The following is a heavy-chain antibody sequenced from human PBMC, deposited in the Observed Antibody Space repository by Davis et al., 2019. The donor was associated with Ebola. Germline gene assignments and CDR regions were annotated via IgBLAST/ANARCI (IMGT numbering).Heavy chain of an antibody. D-gene: IGHD2-15*01. CDR3: ASEDCSGGSCYSDYYYYGMDV. CDR1: GFTFSTYS. J-gene: IGHJ6*02. CDR2: ISYDGSNK. Sequence: GESLKISCAASGFTFSTYSMNWVRQAPGKGLEWVAVISYDGSNKYYADSVKGRFTISRDNSKNTLYLHMISLRAEDTAVYYCASEDCSGGSCYSDYYYYGMDVWGQGTTVTVSS. V-gene: IGHV3-30*03.